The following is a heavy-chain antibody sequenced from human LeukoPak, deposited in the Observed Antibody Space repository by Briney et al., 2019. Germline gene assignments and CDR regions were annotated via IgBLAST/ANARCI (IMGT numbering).Heavy chain of an antibody. CDR1: GGSFSGYY. D-gene: IGHD4-23*01. Sequence: SETLSLTCAVYGGSFSGYYWSWIRQPPGKGLEWIGEINHSGSTNYNPSLESRVTISVDTSKNQFSLKLSSVTAADTAVYYCARRWTQRRNWFDPWGQGTLVTVSS. V-gene: IGHV4-34*01. CDR3: ARRWTQRRNWFDP. CDR2: INHSGST. J-gene: IGHJ5*02.